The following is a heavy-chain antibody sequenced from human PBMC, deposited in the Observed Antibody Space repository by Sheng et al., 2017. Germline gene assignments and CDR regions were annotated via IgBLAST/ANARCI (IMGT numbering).Heavy chain of an antibody. J-gene: IGHJ4*02. CDR3: AKGRGSGWYGDDY. CDR2: INPDESTT. Sequence: EVQLVESGGGLVQPGGSLRLSCAASGFTFSSYWMHWVRQTPGEGLVWVSLINPDESTTTYADSVKGRFTISRDNSKNMVYLQMNSLRGEDTAVYYCAKGRGSGWYGDDYWGQGTLVTVSS. D-gene: IGHD6-19*01. V-gene: IGHV3-74*01. CDR1: GFTFSSYW.